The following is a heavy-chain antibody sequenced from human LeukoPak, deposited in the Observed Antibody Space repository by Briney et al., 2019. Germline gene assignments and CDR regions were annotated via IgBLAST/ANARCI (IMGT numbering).Heavy chain of an antibody. Sequence: SGGSLRLSCAASGFTFSNYWMSWVRQAPGKGLEWVANIKEDGSEKYYVDSVKGRFTISRDNAKNSLYLQMNSLRAEDTAVYYCARESRRLGDDYWGQGTLVTVSS. CDR3: ARESRRLGDDY. V-gene: IGHV3-7*01. D-gene: IGHD3-10*01. CDR1: GFTFSNYW. CDR2: IKEDGSEK. J-gene: IGHJ4*02.